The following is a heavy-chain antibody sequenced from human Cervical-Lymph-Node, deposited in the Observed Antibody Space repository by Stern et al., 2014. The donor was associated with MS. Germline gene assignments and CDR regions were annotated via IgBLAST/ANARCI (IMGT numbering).Heavy chain of an antibody. D-gene: IGHD2-21*01. CDR1: GGSISSGGSS. J-gene: IGHJ3*01. V-gene: IGHV4-30-2*01. CDR3: ARGGVIYTQDRNGFDV. CDR2: IYHSGST. Sequence: QVQLQESGSGQAKPSQTLSLTCAVSGGSISSGGSSWNWIRQPPGKGLEWIGVIYHSGSTHYNPSLKGRVFISVDTSKNKFALILRSVTAADTAVYYCARGGVIYTQDRNGFDVWGQGTMVTVSS.